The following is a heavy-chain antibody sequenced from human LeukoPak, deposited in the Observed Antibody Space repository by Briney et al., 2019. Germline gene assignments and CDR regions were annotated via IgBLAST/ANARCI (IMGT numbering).Heavy chain of an antibody. D-gene: IGHD2-15*01. CDR3: ARDGGLHTNFDY. CDR2: TKPDGSAE. CDR1: GFSFRNYW. J-gene: IGHJ4*02. V-gene: IGHV3-7*01. Sequence: PGGPLRLSCAASGFSFRNYWVGWVRQAPGKELEWVANTKPDGSAEYYADSVRGRFTASRDNANNLLYLQMNRLRAEDTAVYYCARDGGLHTNFDYWGQGTLLTVSS.